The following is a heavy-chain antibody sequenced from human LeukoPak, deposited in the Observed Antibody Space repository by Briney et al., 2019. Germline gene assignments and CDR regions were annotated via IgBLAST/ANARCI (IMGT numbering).Heavy chain of an antibody. CDR3: ARDYYDSSGTY. Sequence: ASETLSLTCTVSGYSISSGYYWGWIRQPAGKGLEWIGRIYTSGSTNYNPSLKSRVTISVDTSKNQFSLKLSSVTAADTAVYYCARDYYDSSGTYWGQGTLVTVSS. CDR1: GYSISSGYY. CDR2: IYTSGST. V-gene: IGHV4-61*02. J-gene: IGHJ4*02. D-gene: IGHD3-22*01.